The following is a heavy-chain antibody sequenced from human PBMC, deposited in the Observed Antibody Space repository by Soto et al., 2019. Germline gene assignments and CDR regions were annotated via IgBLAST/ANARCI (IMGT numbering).Heavy chain of an antibody. CDR2: IIPIFGTA. J-gene: IGHJ6*02. D-gene: IGHD6-6*01. V-gene: IGHV1-69*01. Sequence: QVQLVQSGAEVKKPGSSVKVSCKASGGTFSSYAISWVRQAPGQGLEWMGGIIPIFGTANYAQKFQGRVTITADESTSTAYMEMSSLRSEDTAVYYCARENGEHLVARYYYGMDVWGQGTTVTVSS. CDR1: GGTFSSYA. CDR3: ARENGEHLVARYYYGMDV.